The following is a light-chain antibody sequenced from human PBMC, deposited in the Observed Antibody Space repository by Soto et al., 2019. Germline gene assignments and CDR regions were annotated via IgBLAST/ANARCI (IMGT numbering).Light chain of an antibody. Sequence: VLTQPPSVSGAPGQRVTISCTGSSSNIGAGYDVHWYLQLPGTAPKLLIYGNTNRPSGVPDRFSGSKSGSSASLAITGLQAEDEADYYCSSYTSSSTPYVFGTGTKVTVL. CDR2: GNT. J-gene: IGLJ1*01. CDR1: SSNIGAGYD. CDR3: SSYTSSSTPYV. V-gene: IGLV1-40*01.